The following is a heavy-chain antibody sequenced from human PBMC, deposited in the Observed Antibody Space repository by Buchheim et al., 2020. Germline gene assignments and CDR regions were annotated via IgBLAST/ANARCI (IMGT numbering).Heavy chain of an antibody. D-gene: IGHD6-13*01. J-gene: IGHJ6*02. CDR1: GFTFRNYG. Sequence: VQLVQSGGGVVQPGKSLRLSCAASGFTFRNYGMHWVRQAPGKGLEWVANIKQDGSEKYYVDSVKGRFTISRDNAKNSLYLQMNSLRAEDTAVYYCARDLAVELVDGYYYYYGMDVWGQGTT. V-gene: IGHV3-7*01. CDR2: IKQDGSEK. CDR3: ARDLAVELVDGYYYYYGMDV.